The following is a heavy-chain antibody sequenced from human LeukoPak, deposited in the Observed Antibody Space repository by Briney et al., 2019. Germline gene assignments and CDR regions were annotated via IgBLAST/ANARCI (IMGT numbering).Heavy chain of an antibody. V-gene: IGHV4-4*07. CDR3: ARDISAFDI. D-gene: IGHD3-3*02. J-gene: IGHJ3*02. CDR2: IYTSGST. Sequence: PSETLSLTCTVSGGSISSYYWSWIRQPAGKGLEWIGRIYTSGSTNYNASLTSRGTMSVHTSKNHFSLKLSSVPPADTAVYYCARDISAFDIWGQGTMVTVSS. CDR1: GGSISSYY.